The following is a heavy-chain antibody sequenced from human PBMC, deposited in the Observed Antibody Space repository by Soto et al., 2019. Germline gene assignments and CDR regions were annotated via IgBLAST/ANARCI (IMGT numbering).Heavy chain of an antibody. J-gene: IGHJ4*02. Sequence: QVQLVESGGGLVKPGGSLRLSCAASGFTFSDYYMSWIRQAPGKGLEWVSYISNSGRTLYYADSVKGRFTISRDNAKTSLYRQINSLRSEDTAVYYCARDLVAVSGGVYSSSSGGYFFDFWGQGTLVTVSS. V-gene: IGHV3-11*01. CDR2: ISNSGRTL. CDR1: GFTFSDYY. CDR3: ARDLVAVSGGVYSSSSGGYFFDF. D-gene: IGHD6-6*01.